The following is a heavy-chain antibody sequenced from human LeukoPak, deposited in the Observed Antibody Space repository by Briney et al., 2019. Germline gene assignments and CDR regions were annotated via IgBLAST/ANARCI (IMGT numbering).Heavy chain of an antibody. D-gene: IGHD2-15*01. Sequence: GGSLRLSCAASGFTFSSYEMNWVRQAPGKGLEWVSYISSSGSTIYYADSVKGRFTISRDNAKNSLYLQMNSLRAEDTAVYHCARVAASGWFDPWGQGTLVTVSS. J-gene: IGHJ5*02. V-gene: IGHV3-48*03. CDR1: GFTFSSYE. CDR2: ISSSGSTI. CDR3: ARVAASGWFDP.